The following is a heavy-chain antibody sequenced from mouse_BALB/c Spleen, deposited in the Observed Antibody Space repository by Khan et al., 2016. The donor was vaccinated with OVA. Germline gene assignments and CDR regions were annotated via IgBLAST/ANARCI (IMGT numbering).Heavy chain of an antibody. CDR3: ARDYVSLYWYFDV. CDR1: GISITTGNYR. CDR2: IYYSGTV. Sequence: EVQLQQSGPGLVKPSQTVSLTCTVTGISITTGNYRWSWIRQFPGNKLEWIGNIYYSGTVTYNPSLTSRTTITRDTSENRFFLEMHSLPAEDTATYYCARDYVSLYWYFDVWGAGTTVTVSS. V-gene: IGHV3-5*02. D-gene: IGHD1-1*01. J-gene: IGHJ1*01.